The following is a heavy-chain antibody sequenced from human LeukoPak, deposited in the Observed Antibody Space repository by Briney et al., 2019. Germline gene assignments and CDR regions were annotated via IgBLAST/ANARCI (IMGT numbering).Heavy chain of an antibody. D-gene: IGHD4-11*01. CDR2: IYYSGST. Sequence: SQTLSLTCTVSGGSISSGGYSWSWIRQHPGKGLEWIGYIYYSGSTNYNPSLKSRITISVDTSKNQFSLKLSSVTAADTAVYYCARELYTVTTGSNWFDPWGQGTLVTVSS. CDR3: ARELYTVTTGSNWFDP. V-gene: IGHV4-31*03. J-gene: IGHJ5*02. CDR1: GGSISSGGYS.